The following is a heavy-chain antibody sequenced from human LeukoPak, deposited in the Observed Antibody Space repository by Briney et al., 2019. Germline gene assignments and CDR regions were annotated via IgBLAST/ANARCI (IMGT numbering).Heavy chain of an antibody. CDR2: INHSGST. D-gene: IGHD3-10*01. V-gene: IGHV4-34*01. Sequence: SETLSLTCAVYGGSFSGYYWSWIRQPPGNWLEWIGEINHSGSTNYNPSLKSRVTISVDTSKNQFSLKLSSVTAADTAVYYCARGSYYGSGSYLHYFDYWGQGTLVTVSS. CDR1: GGSFSGYY. CDR3: ARGSYYGSGSYLHYFDY. J-gene: IGHJ4*02.